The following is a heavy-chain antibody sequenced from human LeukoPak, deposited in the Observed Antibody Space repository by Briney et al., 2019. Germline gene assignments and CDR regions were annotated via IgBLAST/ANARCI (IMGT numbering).Heavy chain of an antibody. CDR3: ARDSGTTGEVKFDP. CDR1: GGSINSY. CDR2: ISGSGTI. V-gene: IGHV4-4*07. D-gene: IGHD3-10*01. J-gene: IGHJ5*02. Sequence: SETLSLTCTVSGGSINSYWSWIRPPAGKGLEWIGRISGSGTITYNPALQSRLSISIDTSKNQFSLKLMSVTAADTAVYYCARDSGTTGEVKFDPWGQGTLVTVSS.